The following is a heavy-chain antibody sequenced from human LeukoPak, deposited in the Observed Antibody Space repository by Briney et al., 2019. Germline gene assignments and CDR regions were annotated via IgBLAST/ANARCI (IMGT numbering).Heavy chain of an antibody. CDR1: GASIGSGDSISSGDYY. CDR3: ARGPYGDPRRAFDI. Sequence: SQTLSLTCTVSGASIGSGDSISSGDYYWTWIRQPPGKALEWIGYVYYSGSTNYNPSLKSRVTISVDTSKNQFSLKLSSVTAADTAVYYCARGPYGDPRRAFDIWGQGTMVTVSS. V-gene: IGHV4-30-4*01. CDR2: VYYSGST. J-gene: IGHJ3*02. D-gene: IGHD4-17*01.